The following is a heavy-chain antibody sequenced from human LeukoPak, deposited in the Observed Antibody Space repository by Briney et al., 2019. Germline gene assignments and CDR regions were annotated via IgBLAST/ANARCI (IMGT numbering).Heavy chain of an antibody. J-gene: IGHJ4*02. Sequence: WVRQAPGKGLEWVGFIRSKAYGGTTEYAASVKGRFTISRDDSKSIAYLQMNSLKTEDTAVYYCTRENGDYFDYWGQGTLVTVSS. CDR3: TRENGDYFDY. CDR2: IRSKAYGGTT. D-gene: IGHD4-17*01. V-gene: IGHV3-49*02.